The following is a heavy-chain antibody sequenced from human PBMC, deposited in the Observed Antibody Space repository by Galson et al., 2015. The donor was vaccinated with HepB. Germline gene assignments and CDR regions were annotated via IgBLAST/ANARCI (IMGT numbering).Heavy chain of an antibody. CDR3: ARELHRIPSIAAAGRLGY. CDR1: GFTFSSYA. D-gene: IGHD6-13*01. V-gene: IGHV3-30-3*01. J-gene: IGHJ4*02. CDR2: ISYDGSNK. Sequence: SLRLSCAASGFTFSSYAMHWVRQAPGKGLEWVAVISYDGSNKYYADSVKGRFTISRDNSKNTLYLQMNSLRAEDTAVYYCARELHRIPSIAAAGRLGYWGQGTLVTVSS.